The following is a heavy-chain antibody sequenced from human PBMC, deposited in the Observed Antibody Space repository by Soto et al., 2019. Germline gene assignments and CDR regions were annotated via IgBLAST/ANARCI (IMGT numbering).Heavy chain of an antibody. V-gene: IGHV1-2*02. CDR1: GYTFTGYD. CDR3: ARGNHYYDSSGYYPVYPFDY. CDR2: INPNSGGT. D-gene: IGHD3-22*01. Sequence: GASLKVSCNASGYTFTGYDMHWVRQAPGQGLEWMGWINPNSGGTNYAQKFQGSVTMTRDTSISTAYMELSRLRSDDTAVYYCARGNHYYDSSGYYPVYPFDYWGQGTLVTVSS. J-gene: IGHJ4*02.